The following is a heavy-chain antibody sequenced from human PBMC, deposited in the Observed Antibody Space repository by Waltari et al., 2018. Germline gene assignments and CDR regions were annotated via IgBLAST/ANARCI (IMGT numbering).Heavy chain of an antibody. CDR3: ARQNIHSYGYGYFDY. V-gene: IGHV5-51*01. D-gene: IGHD5-18*01. CDR2: IYPGDSTT. J-gene: IGHJ4*02. CDR1: GYSFAKYW. Sequence: EVQLVQSGVEVKQPGESLKISCKGSGYSFAKYWIGWVRQMPGKGLEWMGVIYPGDSTTKYSPSFQGQVTISADTSIDTAYLQWSSLKASDTAMYYCARQNIHSYGYGYFDYWGQGTLVTVSS.